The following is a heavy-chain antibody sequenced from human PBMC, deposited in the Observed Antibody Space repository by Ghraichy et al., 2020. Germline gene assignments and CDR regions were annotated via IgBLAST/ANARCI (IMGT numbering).Heavy chain of an antibody. CDR2: ISTRSTYK. Sequence: GGSLRLSCAASGFTFSSYAMNWVRQAPGKGLEWVSSISTRSTYKNYAASVKGRFTVSRDNAKNSLFLQMDSLRADDTAVYYCARDVGFDNSAGGLDVWGHGLRDIVSS. CDR3: ARDVGFDNSAGGLDV. CDR1: GFTFSSYA. V-gene: IGHV3-21*01. J-gene: IGHJ6*02. D-gene: IGHD4-23*01.